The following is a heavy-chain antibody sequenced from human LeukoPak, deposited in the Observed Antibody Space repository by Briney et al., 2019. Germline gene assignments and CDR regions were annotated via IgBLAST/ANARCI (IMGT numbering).Heavy chain of an antibody. J-gene: IGHJ4*02. CDR2: IKQDASEK. Sequence: GGSLRLSCAASGFTFSGFWMSRVRQAPGKGPEWVANIKQDASEKYYVDSVKGRFTISRDNAQNSLYLQMNSLRVEDTAVYYCARDKPRDSVAGSNFDYWGQGILVTVSS. V-gene: IGHV3-7*01. CDR3: ARDKPRDSVAGSNFDY. D-gene: IGHD6-19*01. CDR1: GFTFSGFW.